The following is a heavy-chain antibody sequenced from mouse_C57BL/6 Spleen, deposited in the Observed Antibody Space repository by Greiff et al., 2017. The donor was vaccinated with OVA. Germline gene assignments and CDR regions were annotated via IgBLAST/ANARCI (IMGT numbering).Heavy chain of an antibody. CDR2: ISYDGSN. CDR3: ARNGYDYDPWFAY. CDR1: GYSITSGYY. D-gene: IGHD2-4*01. J-gene: IGHJ3*01. V-gene: IGHV3-6*01. Sequence: DVQLQESGPGLVKPSQSLSLTCSVTGYSITSGYYWNWIRQFPGNKLEWMGYISYDGSNNYNPSLKNRISITRDTSKNQFFLKLNSVTTEDTATYYCARNGYDYDPWFAYWGQGTLVTVSA.